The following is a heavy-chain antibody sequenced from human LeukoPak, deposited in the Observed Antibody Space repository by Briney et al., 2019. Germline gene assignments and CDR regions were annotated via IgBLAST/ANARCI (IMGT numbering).Heavy chain of an antibody. Sequence: GGSLRLSCAASGFTFSSYAMSWVRQAPGKGLEWVSGISGSGGSTYYADSVKGRFTISRDNSKNTLYLQMNSLRPEDTAVYYCAKYSASGSRVFDNWGQGTLVTVSS. V-gene: IGHV3-23*01. D-gene: IGHD3-10*01. CDR3: AKYSASGSRVFDN. CDR1: GFTFSSYA. J-gene: IGHJ4*02. CDR2: ISGSGGST.